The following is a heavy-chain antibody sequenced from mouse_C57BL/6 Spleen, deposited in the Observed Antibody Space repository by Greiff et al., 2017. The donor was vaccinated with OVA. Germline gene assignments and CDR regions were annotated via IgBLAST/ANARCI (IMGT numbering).Heavy chain of an antibody. D-gene: IGHD1-1*01. V-gene: IGHV1-69*01. CDR2: IDPSDSYT. CDR3: ARSLITTVVARAMDY. CDR1: GYTFTSYW. J-gene: IGHJ4*01. Sequence: QLQLKQPAAELVMPGASVKLSCKASGYTFTSYWMHWVKQRPGQGLEWIGEIDPSDSYTNYNQKFKGKSTLTVDKSSSTAYMQLRSLTSADSAVYYCARSLITTVVARAMDYWGQGTSVTVSS.